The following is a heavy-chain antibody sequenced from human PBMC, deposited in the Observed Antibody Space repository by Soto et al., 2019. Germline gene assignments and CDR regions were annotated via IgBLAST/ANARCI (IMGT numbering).Heavy chain of an antibody. CDR3: ARGITMVRGVYFDY. J-gene: IGHJ4*02. V-gene: IGHV4-30-4*01. CDR2: IYFSGST. D-gene: IGHD3-10*01. CDR1: GGSISSGDYY. Sequence: SETLSLTCTVSGGSISSGDYYWSWIRQPPGKGLEWIGYIYFSGSTYYNPSLKSRVTISVDTSKNQFSLKLSSVTAADTAVYYCARGITMVRGVYFDYWGQGTLVTVSS.